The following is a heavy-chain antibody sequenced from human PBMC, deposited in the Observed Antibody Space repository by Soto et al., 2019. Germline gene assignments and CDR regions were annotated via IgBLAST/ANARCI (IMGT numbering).Heavy chain of an antibody. J-gene: IGHJ5*02. Sequence: GGSLRLSCAASGFTFSSYGMNWIRQAPGKGLEWVSSIRGSSNYIYYADSVKGRFTISRDNAKNSLYLQMNSLRAEDTAVYYCAREFCSGGDCYEAWFDPWGQETLGTVSS. CDR1: GFTFSSYG. D-gene: IGHD2-15*01. CDR3: AREFCSGGDCYEAWFDP. V-gene: IGHV3-21*06. CDR2: IRGSSNYI.